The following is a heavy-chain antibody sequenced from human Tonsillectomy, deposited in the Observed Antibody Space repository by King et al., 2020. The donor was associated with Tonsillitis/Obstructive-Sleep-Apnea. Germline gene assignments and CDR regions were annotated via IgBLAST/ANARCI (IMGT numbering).Heavy chain of an antibody. V-gene: IGHV3-53*01. CDR3: ARERVVVVPAAIPIYYYYGMDV. D-gene: IGHD2-2*02. CDR1: GFTVSSNY. Sequence: VQLVESGGGLIQPGGSVRLSCAASGFTVSSNYMSWVRQAPGKGLEWVSIIYSGGGTYYADSVKGRFTISRDNSTNTTYLQMNSLRAEDTAVYYCARERVVVVPAAIPIYYYYGMDVWGKGTTVTVSS. CDR2: IYSGGGT. J-gene: IGHJ6*04.